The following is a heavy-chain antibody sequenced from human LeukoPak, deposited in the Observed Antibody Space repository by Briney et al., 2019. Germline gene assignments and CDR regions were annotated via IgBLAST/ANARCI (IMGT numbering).Heavy chain of an antibody. V-gene: IGHV4-4*07. D-gene: IGHD5-18*01. CDR3: ARRDVDTVKVGGGAFDI. Sequence: SETLSLTCTVSGGSISSYYWSWLRQPAGKGLEWIGRIYTSGSTNYNPSLKSRVTISVDTSKNQFSLKLSSVTAADTAVYYCARRDVDTVKVGGGAFDIWGQGTMVTVSS. CDR2: IYTSGST. J-gene: IGHJ3*02. CDR1: GGSISSYY.